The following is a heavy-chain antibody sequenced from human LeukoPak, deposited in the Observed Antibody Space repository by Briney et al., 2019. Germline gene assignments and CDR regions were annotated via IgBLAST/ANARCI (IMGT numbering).Heavy chain of an antibody. CDR2: IYPGDSDT. CDR1: GYSFTSYR. Sequence: GESLKISCQGSGYSFTSYRIGWVRQLPGKGLEWMGIIYPGDSDTRYSPSFQGQVTVSADKSISTAYLQWSSLKASDTAMYYCARQSSGWSTDAFDIWSQGTMVTVSS. D-gene: IGHD6-19*01. V-gene: IGHV5-51*01. CDR3: ARQSSGWSTDAFDI. J-gene: IGHJ3*02.